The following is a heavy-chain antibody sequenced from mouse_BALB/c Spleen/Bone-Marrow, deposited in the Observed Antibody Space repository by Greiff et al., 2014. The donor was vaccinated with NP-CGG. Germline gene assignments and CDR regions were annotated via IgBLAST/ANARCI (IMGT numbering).Heavy chain of an antibody. V-gene: IGHV1-87*01. CDR2: IYPGDGDT. D-gene: IGHD2-4*01. CDR3: ARGDYDYDDWFAY. J-gene: IGHJ3*01. CDR1: GYTFTSYW. Sequence: QVQLKQSGAELARPGASVKLSCKASGYTFTSYWMQWVKQRPGQGLEWIGAIYPGDGDTRYTQKFKGKATLTADKSPSTAYMQLSSLASEDSAVYYCARGDYDYDDWFAYWGQGTLVTVSA.